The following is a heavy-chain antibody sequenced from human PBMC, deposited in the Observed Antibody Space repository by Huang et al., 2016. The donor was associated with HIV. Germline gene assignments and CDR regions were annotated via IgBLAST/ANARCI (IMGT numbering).Heavy chain of an antibody. CDR2: ISGYNGNT. CDR3: ARGGGIQLWLLGYYYMDV. Sequence: QVQLVQSGAEVKKPGASVKVSCTASGYTFSSFGISWVRQAPGQGLEWVGWISGYNGNTKFAQKVQGRLTMTTDTSTSTAYMELRSLRSDDTAVYYCARGGGIQLWLLGYYYMDVWGNGTTVTVSS. V-gene: IGHV1-18*01. J-gene: IGHJ6*03. D-gene: IGHD5-18*01. CDR1: GYTFSSFG.